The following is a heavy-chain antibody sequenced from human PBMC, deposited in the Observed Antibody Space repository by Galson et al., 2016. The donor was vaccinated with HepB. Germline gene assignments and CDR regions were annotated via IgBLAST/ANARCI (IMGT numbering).Heavy chain of an antibody. J-gene: IGHJ6*02. CDR3: ARDIGVRHIVVATYGMDG. CDR2: ISAYSGYT. V-gene: IGHV1-18*01. CDR1: GYTFTSYG. Sequence: SVKVSCKAYGYTFTSYGITWVRQAPGQGLEWMGWISAYSGYTYYAQKLQGRVTMTTDTSTTTAYMELRSLRSDDTAVYYCARDIGVRHIVVATYGMDGWGQGTTVTVSS. D-gene: IGHD2-21*02.